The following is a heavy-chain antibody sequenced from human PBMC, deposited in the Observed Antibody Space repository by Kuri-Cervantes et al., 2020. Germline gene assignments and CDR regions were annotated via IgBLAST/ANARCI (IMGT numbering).Heavy chain of an antibody. V-gene: IGHV5-51*01. CDR3: ARRGLDDDAFDI. D-gene: IGHD3-10*01. J-gene: IGHJ3*02. CDR1: GYQFAKYW. Sequence: GESLKISCRGSGYQFAKYWIGWVRQMLGKGLEWMGIIYPGDSDARHSPSFQGQVTMAADKSISTAYVQWSSLKASDTAIYYCARRGLDDDAFDIWGQGTVVTVSS. CDR2: IYPGDSDA.